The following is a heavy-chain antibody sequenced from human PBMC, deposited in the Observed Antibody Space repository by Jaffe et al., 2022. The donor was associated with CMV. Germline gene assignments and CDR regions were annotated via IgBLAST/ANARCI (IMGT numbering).Heavy chain of an antibody. D-gene: IGHD2-2*01. CDR1: GYTFTSYY. CDR3: ARDVPIVVVPAANYYYGMDV. J-gene: IGHJ6*02. Sequence: QVQLVQSGAEVKKPGASVKVSCKASGYTFTSYYMHWVRQAPGQGLEWMGIINPSGGSTSYAQKFQGRVTMTRDTSTSTVYMELSSLRSEDTAVYYCARDVPIVVVPAANYYYGMDVWGQGTTVTVSS. CDR2: INPSGGST. V-gene: IGHV1-46*01.